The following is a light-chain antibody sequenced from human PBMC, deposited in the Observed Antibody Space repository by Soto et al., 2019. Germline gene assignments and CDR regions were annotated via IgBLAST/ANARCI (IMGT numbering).Light chain of an antibody. CDR2: SNN. J-gene: IGLJ2*01. CDR1: SSNIGSNT. V-gene: IGLV1-44*01. Sequence: QPVLTQPPSASGTPGQRVTFSCSGSSSNIGSNTVNWYQQLPGTAPKLLIYSNNQRPSGVPDRFSGSKSGTSASLAISGLQSEDEADYYCAAWDDSLNGDVVFGGGTKLTVL. CDR3: AAWDDSLNGDVV.